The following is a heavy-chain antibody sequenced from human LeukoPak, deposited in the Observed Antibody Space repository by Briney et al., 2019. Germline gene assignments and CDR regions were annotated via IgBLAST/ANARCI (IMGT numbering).Heavy chain of an antibody. CDR1: GGTFRSHT. J-gene: IGHJ5*02. D-gene: IGHD3-10*01. CDR3: TRVNLRGSNYNWFDP. Sequence: SVKVSCKTSGGTFRSHTFGWVRQAPGQGPEWMGKITPVIDTAKYAQRFQGRVSIYADESTTTVYMDLSGLRPDGTAIYYCTRVNLRGSNYNWFDPWGQGTRVTVSS. V-gene: IGHV1-69*08. CDR2: ITPVIDTA.